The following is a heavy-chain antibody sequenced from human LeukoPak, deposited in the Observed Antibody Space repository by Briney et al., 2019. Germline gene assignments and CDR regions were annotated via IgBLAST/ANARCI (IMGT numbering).Heavy chain of an antibody. J-gene: IGHJ4*02. CDR2: IYYSGST. CDR3: ARDSGWYHYFDY. V-gene: IGHV4-59*11. CDR1: GGSISSHY. Sequence: SETPSLTCTVSGGSISSHYWSWIRQPPGKGLEWIGYIYYSGSTNYNPSLKSRVAISVDTSKNQFSLKLSSVTAADTAVYYCARDSGWYHYFDYWGQGTLVTVSS. D-gene: IGHD6-19*01.